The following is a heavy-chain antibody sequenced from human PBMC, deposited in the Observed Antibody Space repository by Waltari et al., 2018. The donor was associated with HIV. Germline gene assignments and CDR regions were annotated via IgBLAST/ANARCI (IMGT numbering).Heavy chain of an antibody. V-gene: IGHV3-48*02. CDR3: ARDRAVTTRWGEGGGRYYGMDV. CDR1: GVTFSRYS. CDR2: ISSSSSTK. D-gene: IGHD4-17*01. Sequence: EVQLVESGGGLVQPGGSLRLSCAASGVTFSRYSMNWVREAPGTGLGWVSYISSSSSTKYYADSVKGRFTISRDNAKNSLYLQMNSLRDEDTAVYYCARDRAVTTRWGEGGGRYYGMDVWGQGTTVTVSS. J-gene: IGHJ6*02.